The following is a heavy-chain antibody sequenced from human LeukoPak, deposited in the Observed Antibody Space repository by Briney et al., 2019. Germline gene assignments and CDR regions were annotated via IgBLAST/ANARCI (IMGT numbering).Heavy chain of an antibody. CDR1: GGSISSGDYY. D-gene: IGHD6-13*01. Sequence: PSETLSLTCTVSGGSISSGDYYWSWIRQPPGKGLEWIGYIYYSGSTYYNPSLKSRVTISVDTSKNQFSLKLSSVNAADTAVYYCARDHRAATGTGAFDIWGQGTMVTASS. V-gene: IGHV4-30-4*08. CDR2: IYYSGST. J-gene: IGHJ3*02. CDR3: ARDHRAATGTGAFDI.